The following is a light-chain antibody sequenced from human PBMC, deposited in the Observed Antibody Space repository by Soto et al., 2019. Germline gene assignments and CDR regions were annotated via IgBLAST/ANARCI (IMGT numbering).Light chain of an antibody. Sequence: EIVLTRSPGTLSLSPGERAALSCRASQSVSSSYLGWYQQKPGQAPRLLIYGASSRATGIPDKFSGSGSGTDFTLTINRLEPEDFAVYYCQHYGGSPWTFGQGTKV. CDR2: GAS. J-gene: IGKJ1*01. CDR3: QHYGGSPWT. V-gene: IGKV3-20*01. CDR1: QSVSSSY.